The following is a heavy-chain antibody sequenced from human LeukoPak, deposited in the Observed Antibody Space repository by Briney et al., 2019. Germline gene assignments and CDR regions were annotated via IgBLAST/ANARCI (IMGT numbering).Heavy chain of an antibody. J-gene: IGHJ4*02. CDR3: AKVLLAYCGGDCRGVY. Sequence: PGGSLRLSRAASGFTFSSYGMHWVRQASGKGLEWVAVISYDGSNKYYADSVKGRFTISRDNSKNTLYLQMNSLRAEDTAVYYCAKVLLAYCGGDCRGVYWGQGTLVTVSS. V-gene: IGHV3-30*18. D-gene: IGHD2-21*02. CDR1: GFTFSSYG. CDR2: ISYDGSNK.